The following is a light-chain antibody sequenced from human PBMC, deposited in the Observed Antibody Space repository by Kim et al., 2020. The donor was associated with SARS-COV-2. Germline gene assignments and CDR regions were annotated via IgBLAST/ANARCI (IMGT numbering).Light chain of an antibody. CDR1: SGHSSDA. V-gene: IGLV4-69*01. J-gene: IGLJ2*01. CDR3: QTWGTGIVV. Sequence: SVKLTCTLSSGHSSDAIAGHQQQPEKGPRYLMKLNSDGSHSKGDGIPDRFSGSSSGAERYLTISSLQSEDEADYYCQTWGTGIVVFGGGTQLTVL. CDR2: LNSDGSH.